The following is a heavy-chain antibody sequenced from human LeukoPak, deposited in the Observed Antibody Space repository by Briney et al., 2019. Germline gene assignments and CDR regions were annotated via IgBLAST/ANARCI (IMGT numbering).Heavy chain of an antibody. CDR2: MNPNSGGT. Sequence: ASAKVSCKASGYTFTSYDINWVRQATGQGLEWMGWMNPNSGGTNYAQKFQGRVTMTRDTSISTAYMELSRLRSDDTAVYYCARVPSSGWDIDYWGQGTLVTVSS. J-gene: IGHJ4*02. CDR3: ARVPSSGWDIDY. CDR1: GYTFTSYD. V-gene: IGHV1-2*02. D-gene: IGHD6-19*01.